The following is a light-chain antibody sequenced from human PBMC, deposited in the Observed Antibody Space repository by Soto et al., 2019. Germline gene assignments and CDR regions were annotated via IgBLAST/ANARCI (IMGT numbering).Light chain of an antibody. V-gene: IGKV3-11*01. CDR1: QSVSSY. CDR3: QQRSNWPST. CDR2: DAS. J-gene: IGKJ4*01. Sequence: ESVLTQSPATLSLSPGNRATLSCSASQSVSSYLAWYQQKPGQAPRRLIYDASNRATGIPARFSGSGSGTDFTLTITSLEPEDFAVYYCQQRSNWPSTFGGGTKVEIK.